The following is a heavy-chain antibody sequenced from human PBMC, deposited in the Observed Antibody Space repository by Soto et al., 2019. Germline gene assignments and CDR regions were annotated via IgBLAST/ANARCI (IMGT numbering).Heavy chain of an antibody. CDR3: LIAVAGSFAPDY. D-gene: IGHD6-19*01. Sequence: PGGSLRLSCAASGFTFSTYSMNWFRQAPGKGLEWVSYISSSSTYIYDADSVKGRFTISRDNAKNSLYLQMNSLRAEATAVYYCLIAVAGSFAPDYWGQGTLVTVSS. CDR2: ISSSSTYI. CDR1: GFTFSTYS. J-gene: IGHJ4*02. V-gene: IGHV3-21*01.